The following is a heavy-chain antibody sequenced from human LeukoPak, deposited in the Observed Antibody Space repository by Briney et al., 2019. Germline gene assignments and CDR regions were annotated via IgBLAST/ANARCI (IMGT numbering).Heavy chain of an antibody. D-gene: IGHD5-18*01. CDR3: ARGDSYGPDFDY. CDR1: GYTFTGYY. V-gene: IGHV1-2*02. Sequence: ASVKVSCKASGYTFTGYYMHWVRQTPGQGLEWMEWINPNSGGTNYAQKFQGRVTMTRDTSISTAYMELSRLRSDDTAVYYCARGDSYGPDFDYWGQGTLVTVSS. J-gene: IGHJ4*02. CDR2: INPNSGGT.